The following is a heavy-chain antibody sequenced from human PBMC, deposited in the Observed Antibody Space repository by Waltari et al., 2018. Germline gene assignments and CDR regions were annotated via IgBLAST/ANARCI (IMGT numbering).Heavy chain of an antibody. Sequence: EVHLVESGGGLVQPGGSLRLSCEASGFTFSNYWMGWVRQAPGKGVEWVANIKEDGRGKYYVDSVRGRFTISRDNAKNSLYLEMSSLRAEDTAVYYCARDVMVGIVAVIDYGMDVWGQGTTVTVSS. V-gene: IGHV3-7*01. CDR3: ARDVMVGIVAVIDYGMDV. J-gene: IGHJ6*02. CDR1: GFTFSNYW. CDR2: IKEDGRGK. D-gene: IGHD3-22*01.